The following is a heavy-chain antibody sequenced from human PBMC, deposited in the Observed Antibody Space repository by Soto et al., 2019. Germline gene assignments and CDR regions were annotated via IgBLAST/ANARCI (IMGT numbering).Heavy chain of an antibody. V-gene: IGHV3-74*01. CDR3: TRMRPGPQQYFDY. CDR2: INTDGTGT. Sequence: PGESLRLPYGGSGLTFSSDWQHWVRQPPGKGLEWGSGINTDGTGTGYADSVKGRCTISRDNAKNTLYPQMNSLRAENTARYYYTRMRPGPQQYFDYWGQGIIVSVST. J-gene: IGHJ4*02. CDR1: GLTFSSDW. D-gene: IGHD3-10*01.